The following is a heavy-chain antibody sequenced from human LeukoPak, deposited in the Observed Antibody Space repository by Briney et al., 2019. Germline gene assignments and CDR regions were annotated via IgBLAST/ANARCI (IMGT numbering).Heavy chain of an antibody. CDR3: ARPVQLERRTLLNWFDP. CDR1: GGSISSYY. J-gene: IGHJ5*02. Sequence: SETLSLTCTVSGGSISSYYWSWIRQPPGKGLEWIGYIYYSGSTNYNPSLKSRVTISVDTSKNQFSLKLTSVTAADTAVYYCARPVQLERRTLLNWFDPWGQGTLVTVSS. CDR2: IYYSGST. V-gene: IGHV4-59*08. D-gene: IGHD1-1*01.